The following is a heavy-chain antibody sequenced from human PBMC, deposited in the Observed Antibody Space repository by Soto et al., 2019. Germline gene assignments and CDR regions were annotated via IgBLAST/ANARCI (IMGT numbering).Heavy chain of an antibody. CDR2: IKSKINGGTT. V-gene: IGHV3-15*01. J-gene: IGHJ4*02. CDR1: GFTFANAW. Sequence: GGSLRLSCAASGFTFANAWMTWVRQAPGKGLEWVGRIKSKINGGTTDYESPVKVRFSISRDDSKNTLYLQMNSLKTEDTAVYYCTTDLPWSFGALLYWGQGTLVTVSS. CDR3: TTDLPWSFGALLY. D-gene: IGHD3-3*01.